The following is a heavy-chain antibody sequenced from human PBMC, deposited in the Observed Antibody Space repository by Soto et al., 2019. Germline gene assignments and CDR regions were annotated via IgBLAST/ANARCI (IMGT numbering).Heavy chain of an antibody. CDR2: INHSGST. D-gene: IGHD6-6*01. CDR1: GGSFSGYY. J-gene: IGHJ6*02. V-gene: IGHV4-34*01. Sequence: SETLSLTCAVYGGSFSGYYWSWIRQPPGKGLEWIGEINHSGSTNYNPSLKSRVTISVDTSKNQFSLKLSSVTAADTAVYYCARGMGSSSSSLPYYYGMDVWGQGTTVTVSS. CDR3: ARGMGSSSSSLPYYYGMDV.